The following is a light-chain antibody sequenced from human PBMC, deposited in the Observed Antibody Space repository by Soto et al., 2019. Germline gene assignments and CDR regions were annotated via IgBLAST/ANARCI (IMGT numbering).Light chain of an antibody. CDR3: QQSDSYPVT. J-gene: IGKJ2*01. Sequence: DIPLTQSPSTLSASVGDRVTITCRASQSISDWLAWHQQKPGKAPTLLIYKASSLENGVSSRFSGSGSGTEFTLTISSLQPDDFATYYCQQSDSYPVTFGQGTKLEIK. CDR2: KAS. CDR1: QSISDW. V-gene: IGKV1-5*03.